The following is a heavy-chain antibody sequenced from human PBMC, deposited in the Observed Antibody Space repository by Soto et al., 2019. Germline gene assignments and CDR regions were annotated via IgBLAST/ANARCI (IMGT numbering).Heavy chain of an antibody. J-gene: IGHJ4*02. CDR2: IYYRGST. D-gene: IGHD1-1*01. V-gene: IGHV4-31*03. Sequence: QVQLQESGPGLVKPSQTLSLTCTVSGGSISSGGYYWCWIRQHPGKGLEWIGYIYYRGSTYYNPSLKSRVTISVDTSKNQFAQKLSSVTAADTAVYYCARDKGTGYFDYWGQGTLVAVSS. CDR1: GGSISSGGYY. CDR3: ARDKGTGYFDY.